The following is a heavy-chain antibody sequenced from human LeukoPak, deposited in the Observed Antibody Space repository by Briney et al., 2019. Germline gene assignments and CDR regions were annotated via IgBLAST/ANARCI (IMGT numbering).Heavy chain of an antibody. Sequence: PSEALSLTCAVYGGSFSGYYWSWIRQPPGKGLEWIGEINHSGSTNYNPSLKSRVTISVDTSKNQFSLKLSSVTAADTAVYYCARGGVDIVVVPAATRYNNWFDPWGQGTLVTVSS. V-gene: IGHV4-34*01. CDR3: ARGGVDIVVVPAATRYNNWFDP. CDR2: INHSGST. D-gene: IGHD2-2*01. CDR1: GGSFSGYY. J-gene: IGHJ5*02.